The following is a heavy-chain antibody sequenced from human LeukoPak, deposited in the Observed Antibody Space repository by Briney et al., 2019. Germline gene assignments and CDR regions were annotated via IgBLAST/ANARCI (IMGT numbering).Heavy chain of an antibody. Sequence: PGGSLRLSCAASGFTFDDYAMHWVRQAPGKGLEWVSGISWSSRSIAYADSVKGRFTISRDNAKNSLYLQMNSLRPEDMALYYCVKDRTGGDIFTDVFDMWGQGTMVTVSS. CDR2: ISWSSRSI. J-gene: IGHJ3*02. D-gene: IGHD2-21*01. V-gene: IGHV3-9*03. CDR3: VKDRTGGDIFTDVFDM. CDR1: GFTFDDYA.